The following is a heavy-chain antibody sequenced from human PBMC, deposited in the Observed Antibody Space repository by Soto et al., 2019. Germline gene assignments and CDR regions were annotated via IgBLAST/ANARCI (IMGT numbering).Heavy chain of an antibody. CDR2: IYYSGST. V-gene: IGHV4-59*08. Sequence: SETLSLTCTVSGGSISSYYWSWIRQPPGKGLEWIGYIYYSGSTNYNPSLKSRVTISVDTSKNQFSLKLSSVTAADTAVYYCARSSPLYGSGGDYYYMDVWGKGTTVTVSS. CDR3: ARSSPLYGSGGDYYYMDV. J-gene: IGHJ6*03. D-gene: IGHD3-10*01. CDR1: GGSISSYY.